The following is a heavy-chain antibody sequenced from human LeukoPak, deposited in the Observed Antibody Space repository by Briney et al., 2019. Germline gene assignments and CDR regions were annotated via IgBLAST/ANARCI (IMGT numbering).Heavy chain of an antibody. CDR1: GFTFSNAW. J-gene: IGHJ4*02. D-gene: IGHD3-10*01. Sequence: PGGSLRLSCAASGFTFSNAWMSWVRQAPGKGLEWFGRIKSKTDGGTTDSAAPVQGRFTISRDDSKNTLYLQMNSLQTADTAVYYCTTDCSGSGSYCAIDYWGQGTLVTVSS. V-gene: IGHV3-15*01. CDR3: TTDCSGSGSYCAIDY. CDR2: IKSKTDGGTT.